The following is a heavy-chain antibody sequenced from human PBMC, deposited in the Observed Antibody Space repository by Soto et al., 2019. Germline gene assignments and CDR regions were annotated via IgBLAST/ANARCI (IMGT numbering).Heavy chain of an antibody. CDR1: GGTFSSYA. D-gene: IGHD2-8*01. Sequence: ASVKVSCKASGGTFSSYAISWVRQAPGQRLEWMGWIIAVFGTTKYSQKFQGRVTITRDTSASTAYMELSSLRSEDTAVYYCARDLGDRIVLMVYAMLYWGQGTLVTVSS. CDR2: IIAVFGTT. J-gene: IGHJ4*02. CDR3: ARDLGDRIVLMVYAMLY. V-gene: IGHV1-3*01.